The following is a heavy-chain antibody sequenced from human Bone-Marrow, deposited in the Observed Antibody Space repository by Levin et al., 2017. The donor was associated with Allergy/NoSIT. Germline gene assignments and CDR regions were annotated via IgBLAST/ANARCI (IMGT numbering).Heavy chain of an antibody. CDR1: RFTFSDYY. V-gene: IGHV3-11*05. CDR2: ISSSGDYT. J-gene: IGHJ6*03. CDR3: AREVTPYYYVDL. D-gene: IGHD2-21*02. Sequence: GGSLRLSCTASRFTFSDYYMSWVRQAPGKGLEWVSYISSSGDYTTYADSVTGRFTISRDNAKSSLYLQMNSLRAEDTAVYYCAREVTPYYYVDLWGRGTTVTVSS.